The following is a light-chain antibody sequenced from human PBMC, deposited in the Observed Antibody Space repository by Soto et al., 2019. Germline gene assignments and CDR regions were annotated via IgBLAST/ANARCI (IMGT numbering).Light chain of an antibody. CDR2: QVN. V-gene: IGLV2-14*01. CDR1: SSDVGRYNY. J-gene: IGLJ1*01. CDR3: TSYTTISTRV. Sequence: QSALTQPASVSGSPRQSITISCTGTSSDVGRYNYVSWYQHHPGKVPKLIVYQVNYRPSGVSNRFSGSKSGTTASLTISGLQAEDEADYYCTSYTTISTRVFGTGTKVTVL.